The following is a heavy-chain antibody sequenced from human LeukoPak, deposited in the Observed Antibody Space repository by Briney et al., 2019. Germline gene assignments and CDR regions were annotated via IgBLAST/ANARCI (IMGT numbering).Heavy chain of an antibody. CDR3: ARSGYYYGSGSYLLDY. D-gene: IGHD3-10*01. CDR2: IYYSGST. CDR1: GGSISSGGYY. J-gene: IGHJ4*02. V-gene: IGHV4-31*03. Sequence: TLSLTCTVSGGSISSGGYYWSWIRQHPGKGLEWIGYIYYSGSTYYNPSLKSRVTISVDTSKNQFSLKLSSVTAADTAVYYCARSGYYYGSGSYLLDYWGQGTLVTVSS.